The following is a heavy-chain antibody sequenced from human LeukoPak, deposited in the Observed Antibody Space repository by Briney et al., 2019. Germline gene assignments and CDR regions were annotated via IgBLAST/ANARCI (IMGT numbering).Heavy chain of an antibody. V-gene: IGHV3-23*01. CDR1: GFTFRAYA. Sequence: PGGSLRLSCEASGFTFRAYAMTWVRQAPGKGLEWVASMKSDGRTCYSVFVKSRFAISRDNSKSMVVLQLNSLRAEDTAPYYCARRESGAPYYFDYWGQGTMVTVSS. CDR2: MKSDGRT. J-gene: IGHJ4*01. D-gene: IGHD1-26*01. CDR3: ARRESGAPYYFDY.